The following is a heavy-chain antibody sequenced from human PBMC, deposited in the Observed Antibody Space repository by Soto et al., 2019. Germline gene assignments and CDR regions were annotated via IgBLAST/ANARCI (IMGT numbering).Heavy chain of an antibody. CDR1: GYTFTSYA. CDR2: INAGNGNT. D-gene: IGHD3-22*01. CDR3: ARDQYYDSSGYYYYFDY. Sequence: ASVKVSCKASGYTFTSYAMHWVRQAPGQRLEWMGWINAGNGNTKYSQKFQGRVTITRGTSASTAYMELSSLRSEDTAVYYCARDQYYDSSGYYYYFDYWGQGTLVTVSS. V-gene: IGHV1-3*01. J-gene: IGHJ4*02.